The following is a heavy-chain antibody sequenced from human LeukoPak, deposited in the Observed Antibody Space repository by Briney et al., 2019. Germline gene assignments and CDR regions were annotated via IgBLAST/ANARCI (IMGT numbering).Heavy chain of an antibody. CDR1: VSSGLTRW. V-gene: IGHV3-7*01. CDR3: ASAAGWEFGY. D-gene: IGHD1-26*01. Sequence: GGSLRLSCVASVSSGLTRWMNWVRQAPGKGLELVALIKEDGSDKYYVDSVKERFTLSRDTAKISVYLPMNSLRVADTAVYYCASAAGWEFGYWGQGTLVTVSS. J-gene: IGHJ4*02. CDR2: IKEDGSDK.